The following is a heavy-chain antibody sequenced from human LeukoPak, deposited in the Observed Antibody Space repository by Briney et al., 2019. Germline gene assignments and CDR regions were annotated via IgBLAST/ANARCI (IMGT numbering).Heavy chain of an antibody. D-gene: IGHD3-3*01. CDR1: GGSISSGDYY. Sequence: SQTLSLTCTVSGGSISSGDYYWSWIRQPPGKGLEWIGYIYYSGSTYYNPSLKSRVTISVDTSKNQFSLKLSSVTAADTAVYYCAREVHDFWRMYYFDYWGQGTLVTVSS. CDR3: AREVHDFWRMYYFDY. J-gene: IGHJ4*02. CDR2: IYYSGST. V-gene: IGHV4-30-4*08.